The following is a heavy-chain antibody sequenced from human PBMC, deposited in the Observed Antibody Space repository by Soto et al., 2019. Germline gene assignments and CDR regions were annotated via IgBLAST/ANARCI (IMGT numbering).Heavy chain of an antibody. J-gene: IGHJ4*02. CDR1: GYTFTTYY. CDR2: INPSGGNS. D-gene: IGHD6-13*01. V-gene: IGHV1-46*03. Sequence: AASVKVSCKASGYTFTTYYVHWVRQAPGQGLEWMGIINPSGGNSNFAQKFQGRITTTGDTSTTTVYMELSSLRIEDTAVYYCARAAGTADGYWIDFWGQGTLVTVSS. CDR3: ARAAGTADGYWIDF.